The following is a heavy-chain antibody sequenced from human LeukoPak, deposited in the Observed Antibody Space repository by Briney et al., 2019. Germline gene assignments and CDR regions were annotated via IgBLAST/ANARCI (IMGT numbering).Heavy chain of an antibody. CDR2: ISGSGGST. CDR3: AKDRQNYYGSGSYYSNWFAP. Sequence: GGSLRLSCAASGFTFSSYAMSWVRQAPGKGLEWVSAISGSGGSTYYADSVKGRFTISRDNSKNTLYLKMNSLRAEDTAVYYCAKDRQNYYGSGSYYSNWFAPWGQGTLVTVSS. V-gene: IGHV3-23*01. J-gene: IGHJ5*02. D-gene: IGHD3-10*01. CDR1: GFTFSSYA.